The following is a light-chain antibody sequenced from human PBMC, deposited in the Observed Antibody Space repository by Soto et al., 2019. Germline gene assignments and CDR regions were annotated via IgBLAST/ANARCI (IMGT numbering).Light chain of an antibody. CDR1: QSVKDTY. Sequence: EIVLTQSPGTLSLSPGETAALSCRASQSVKDTYLAWYQQRPGQAPRLLIYGASTRATGIPDRFSGSGSGTDFTLTISSLQPEDFAVYYCQQSGNWITFGQGTRLEIK. CDR3: QQSGNWIT. J-gene: IGKJ5*01. V-gene: IGKV3-20*01. CDR2: GAS.